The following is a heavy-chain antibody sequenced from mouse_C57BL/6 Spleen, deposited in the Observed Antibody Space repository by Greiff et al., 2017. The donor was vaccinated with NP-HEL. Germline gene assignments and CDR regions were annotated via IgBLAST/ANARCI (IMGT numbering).Heavy chain of an antibody. CDR3: ARTRQDAMDY. CDR2: ISSGGCYT. V-gene: IGHV5-6*01. Sequence: EVQVVESGGDLVKPGGSLKLSCAASGFTFSSYGMSWVRQTPDKRLEWVATISSGGCYTYYPDSVKGRFTISRDNAKNTLYLQMSSLKSEDTAMYYCARTRQDAMDYWGQGTSVTVSS. J-gene: IGHJ4*01. CDR1: GFTFSSYG. D-gene: IGHD3-2*02.